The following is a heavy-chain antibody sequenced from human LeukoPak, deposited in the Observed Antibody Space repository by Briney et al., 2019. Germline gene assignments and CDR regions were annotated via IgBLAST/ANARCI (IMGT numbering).Heavy chain of an antibody. CDR2: ISWNSGSI. CDR1: GFIFSNYW. Sequence: GGSLRLSCAASGFIFSNYWMHWVRQAPGKGLEWVSGISWNSGSIGYADSVKGRFTVSRDNAKNSLYLQMNSLRAEDTALYYCAKDIGYSYGYGAFDIWGQGTMVTVSS. J-gene: IGHJ3*02. D-gene: IGHD5-18*01. V-gene: IGHV3-9*01. CDR3: AKDIGYSYGYGAFDI.